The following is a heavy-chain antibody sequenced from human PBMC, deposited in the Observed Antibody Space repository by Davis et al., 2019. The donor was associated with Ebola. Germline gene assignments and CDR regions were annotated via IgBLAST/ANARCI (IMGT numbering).Heavy chain of an antibody. Sequence: PGGSLRLSCAASGFTLSGYDMNWVRQAPGKGLQWVAVIWDDGSNKYYADSVKGRFTISRDNSKNTLYLQMNSLGAEDTAVYYCATTPQYSSGQNKPFDYWGQGTLVTVSS. V-gene: IGHV3-33*01. CDR2: IWDDGSNK. J-gene: IGHJ4*02. CDR3: ATTPQYSSGQNKPFDY. CDR1: GFTLSGYD. D-gene: IGHD6-19*01.